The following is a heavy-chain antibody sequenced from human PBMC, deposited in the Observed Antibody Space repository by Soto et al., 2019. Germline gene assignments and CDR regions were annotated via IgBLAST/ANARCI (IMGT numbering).Heavy chain of an antibody. CDR1: GGSFSGYY. Sequence: SETLSLTCAVYGGSFSGYYWSWIRQPPGKGLEWIGEINHSGSTNYNPSLKSRVTISVDTSKNQFSLKLSSVSAADTAVYYCATGRGVRGVIITTYYYYGLDAWGQGTTVTVSS. V-gene: IGHV4-34*01. CDR2: INHSGST. D-gene: IGHD3-10*01. CDR3: ATGRGVRGVIITTYYYYGLDA. J-gene: IGHJ6*02.